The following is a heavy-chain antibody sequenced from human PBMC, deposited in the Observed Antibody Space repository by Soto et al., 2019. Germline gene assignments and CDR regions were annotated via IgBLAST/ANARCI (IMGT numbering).Heavy chain of an antibody. V-gene: IGHV3-23*01. J-gene: IGHJ6*02. CDR3: SKGDYHYGMDD. CDR1: GFTFSSYA. Sequence: EVQLLESGGGLVQPGGSLRLSCAASGFTFSSYAMSWVRQAPGKGLEWVSDISGTGGTTYYADSVKGRFTISRDNSKHTVSRQMNSLRADDTALYCCSKGDYHYGMDDWGQGTTVTVSS. CDR2: ISGTGGTT.